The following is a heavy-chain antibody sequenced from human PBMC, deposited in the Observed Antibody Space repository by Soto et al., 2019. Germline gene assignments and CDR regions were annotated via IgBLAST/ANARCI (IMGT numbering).Heavy chain of an antibody. D-gene: IGHD3-10*01. V-gene: IGHV4-31*03. CDR2: IYYSGST. CDR3: ARVVSGRFHGSGSYYNAGWAYYFDY. CDR1: GGSISSGGYY. J-gene: IGHJ4*02. Sequence: PSETLSLTCTVSGGSISSGGYYWSWIRQHPGKGLEWIGYIYYSGSTYYNPSLKSRVTISVDTSKNQFSLKLSSVTAADTAVYYCARVVSGRFHGSGSYYNAGWAYYFDYWGQGTLVTVSS.